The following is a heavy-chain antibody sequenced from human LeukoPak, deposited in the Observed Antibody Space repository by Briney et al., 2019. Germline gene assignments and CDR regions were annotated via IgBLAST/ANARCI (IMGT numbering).Heavy chain of an antibody. D-gene: IGHD5-18*01. CDR1: GFTFSSYA. Sequence: GRSLRLSCAASGFTFSSYAMHWVRQAPGKGLEWVAVISYDGSNKYYADSVKGRFTISRDNSKNTLYLQMNSLRAEDTAVYYCARDSQAWIQLGDNWFDPWGQGTLVTVSS. V-gene: IGHV3-30-3*01. CDR2: ISYDGSNK. CDR3: ARDSQAWIQLGDNWFDP. J-gene: IGHJ5*02.